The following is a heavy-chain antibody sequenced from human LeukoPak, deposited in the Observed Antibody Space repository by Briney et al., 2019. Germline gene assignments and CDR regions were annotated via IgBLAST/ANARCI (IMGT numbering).Heavy chain of an antibody. J-gene: IGHJ1*01. Sequence: PGGPLRLSCAASGFTYSTYSMNWVRQAPGKGLEWISSISSSSSYIYYADSVKGRFTISRDNAKNSLYLQMNSLRAEDTAVYYCARRKYSENDRYFQHWGQGTVVTVSS. CDR2: ISSSSSYI. D-gene: IGHD1-26*01. CDR3: ARRKYSENDRYFQH. CDR1: GFTYSTYS. V-gene: IGHV3-21*01.